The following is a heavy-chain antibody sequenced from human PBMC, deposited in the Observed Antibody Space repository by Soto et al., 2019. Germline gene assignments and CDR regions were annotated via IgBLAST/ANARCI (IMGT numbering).Heavy chain of an antibody. D-gene: IGHD2-15*01. V-gene: IGHV4-38-2*01. Sequence: SETLSLTCHVSGYSINSDYYWAWIRQPPGKGLGWIGSVYRTASPLYNPSLKSRVSISVHMSNNQFAVNQTSVTAADTAVYYCASRGRLRERYFHPWGQGTRVTVSS. CDR2: VYRTASP. J-gene: IGHJ5*02. CDR1: GYSINSDYY. CDR3: ASRGRLRERYFHP.